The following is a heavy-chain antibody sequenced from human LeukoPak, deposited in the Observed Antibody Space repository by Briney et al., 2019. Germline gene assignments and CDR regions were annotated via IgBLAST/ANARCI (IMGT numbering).Heavy chain of an antibody. D-gene: IGHD3-22*01. CDR2: ISGSGDTT. V-gene: IGHV3-23*01. J-gene: IGHJ4*02. CDR1: GLTFSRET. Sequence: GGSLRLSCVVSGLTFSRETMGWVRQAPGKGLEWVSVISGSGDTTYYADSVKGRFTISRDNSKNTLYLQMNSLRAEDTAVYYCAKDDSGGYFPDYWGQGTLVTVSS. CDR3: AKDDSGGYFPDY.